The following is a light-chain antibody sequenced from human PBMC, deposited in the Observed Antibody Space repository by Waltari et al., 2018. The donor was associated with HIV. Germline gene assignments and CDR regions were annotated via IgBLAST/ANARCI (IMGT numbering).Light chain of an antibody. V-gene: IGKV3-15*01. CDR1: QSVGSN. Sequence: EIVMTQSPATLSVSPGARATLSCRASQSVGSNLAWYQQKPGQAPRLLMYGASTRATGIPARFSGSGSGTEFTLTISSLQSEDFAFYYCQQYNNWPRTFGQGTKVEVK. CDR3: QQYNNWPRT. J-gene: IGKJ1*01. CDR2: GAS.